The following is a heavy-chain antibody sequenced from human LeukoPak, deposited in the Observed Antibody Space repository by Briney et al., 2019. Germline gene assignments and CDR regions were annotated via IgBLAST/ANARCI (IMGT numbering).Heavy chain of an antibody. CDR3: ARWHRDGSVTYPFDY. V-gene: IGHV5-51*01. CDR1: GYSFSSYW. CDR2: IYPGDSDT. D-gene: IGHD3-10*01. Sequence: GESLKISCKGSGYSFSSYWIGWVRQMPGKGLEWMGNIYPGDSDTRYSPSFQGQVTISADKSISTAYLQWSSLKASDIAMYYCARWHRDGSVTYPFDYWGQGTLVTVSS. J-gene: IGHJ4*02.